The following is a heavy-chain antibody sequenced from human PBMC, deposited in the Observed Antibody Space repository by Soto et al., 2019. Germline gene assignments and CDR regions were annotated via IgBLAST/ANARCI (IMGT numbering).Heavy chain of an antibody. CDR3: AREARYDRGVYHYEGIDY. J-gene: IGHJ4*02. Sequence: EVQLLQSGGGLAQPGGSLTLSCAASGFSFSDYSMNWVRRAPGKGLEWVSAFSAGGDYRHYADSVKGQFTISRDNSKNTLLLQTNSLRDEDTARYYCAREARYDRGVYHYEGIDYWGQGTLVTVSS. V-gene: IGHV3-23*01. CDR2: FSAGGDYR. D-gene: IGHD3-22*01. CDR1: GFSFSDYS.